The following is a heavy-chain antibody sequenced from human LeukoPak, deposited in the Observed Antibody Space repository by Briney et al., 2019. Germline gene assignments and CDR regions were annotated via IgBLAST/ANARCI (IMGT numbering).Heavy chain of an antibody. CDR3: ARDLRVGAISFDY. V-gene: IGHV3-48*03. D-gene: IGHD1-26*01. CDR2: ISGSGGSM. Sequence: GGSLRLSCAASGFTFSTYEMTWVRQAPGKGLEWVSHISGSGGSMYYADTVKGRFTISRDNAKNSLYLQMNSLRAEDTAVYYCARDLRVGAISFDYWGQGTLVTVSS. J-gene: IGHJ4*02. CDR1: GFTFSTYE.